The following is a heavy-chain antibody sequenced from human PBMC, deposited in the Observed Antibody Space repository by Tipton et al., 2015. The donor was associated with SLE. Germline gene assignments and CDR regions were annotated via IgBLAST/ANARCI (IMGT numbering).Heavy chain of an antibody. D-gene: IGHD3-22*01. V-gene: IGHV3-7*01. CDR3: AREGNYYDSSGLFDY. J-gene: IGHJ4*02. CDR1: GLNFGIFG. CDR2: IEQDGSDK. Sequence: SLRLSCAASGLNFGIFGINWVRQAPGKGLEWVANIEQDGSDKHYVDSVKGRFTISRDNAKKSLYLQMDSLRAEDTVVYYCAREGNYYDSSGLFDYWGQGTLVTVSS.